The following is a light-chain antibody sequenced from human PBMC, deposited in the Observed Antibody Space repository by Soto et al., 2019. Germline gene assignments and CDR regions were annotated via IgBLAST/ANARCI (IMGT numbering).Light chain of an antibody. CDR3: AARDDILNGVL. V-gene: IGLV1-44*01. Sequence: QSVLTQPPSASGTPGQRVIISCSGSSSNIGSNTVNWYQQIPGTAPKLLIYSYNQRPSGVPDRVSGSKSDTSASLAISGLQSEDEAEYYCAARDDILNGVLFGGGTKLTVL. CDR2: SYN. CDR1: SSNIGSNT. J-gene: IGLJ2*01.